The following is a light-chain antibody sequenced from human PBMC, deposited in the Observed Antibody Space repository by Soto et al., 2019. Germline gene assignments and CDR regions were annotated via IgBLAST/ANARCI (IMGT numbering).Light chain of an antibody. CDR2: EVT. CDR3: TSYTATNTPYV. CDR1: SSDIGAYNF. V-gene: IGLV2-14*01. Sequence: QSALTQPASVSGSPGQSITISCSGTSSDIGAYNFVSWYQHHPGRAPQLIIYEVTLRPSGVSNRFSGSKSGNSASLTISGLQAEDEADYYCTSYTATNTPYVFGSGTKLTVL. J-gene: IGLJ1*01.